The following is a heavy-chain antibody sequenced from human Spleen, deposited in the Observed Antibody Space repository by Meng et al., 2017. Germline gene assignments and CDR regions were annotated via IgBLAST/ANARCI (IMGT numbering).Heavy chain of an antibody. CDR3: TRENHCDGDCYLDY. CDR2: IRSKAYGGTT. D-gene: IGHD2-21*02. V-gene: IGHV3-49*03. Sequence: GESLKISCAASGFTFGVYAMSWFRQAPGRGLEWVGFIRSKAYGGTTEYAASVKGRFTIPRDDSKSIAYLQMNSRQTEGAAVYKCTRENHCDGDCYLDYWGQGTVVTVSS. CDR1: GFTFGVYA. J-gene: IGHJ4*02.